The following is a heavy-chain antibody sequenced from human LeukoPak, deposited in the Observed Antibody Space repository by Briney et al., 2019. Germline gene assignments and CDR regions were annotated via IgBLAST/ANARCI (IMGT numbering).Heavy chain of an antibody. CDR2: MNPNSGNT. Sequence: GASVKVSCKASGYTFTSYDINWVRQATGQGLEWMGWMNPNSGNTGYAQKFQGRVTMTRNTSISTAYMELSSLRSEDTAVYYCTRGPSISSGYGDAFDIWGQGTMVTVSS. V-gene: IGHV1-8*01. CDR1: GYTFTSYD. D-gene: IGHD3-22*01. CDR3: TRGPSISSGYGDAFDI. J-gene: IGHJ3*02.